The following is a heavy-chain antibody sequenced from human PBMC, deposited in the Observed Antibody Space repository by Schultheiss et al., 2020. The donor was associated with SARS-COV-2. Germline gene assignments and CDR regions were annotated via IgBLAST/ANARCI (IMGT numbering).Heavy chain of an antibody. CDR3: ARVFIVVVPAAPDV. D-gene: IGHD2-2*01. Sequence: SETLSLTCTVSGGSISSYYWSWIRQPAGKGLEWIGRIYTSGNTYYNPSLKSRVTISVDASKNQFSLKLSSVTAADTAVYYCARVFIVVVPAAPDVWGKGTTVTVSS. J-gene: IGHJ6*04. CDR2: IYTSGNT. CDR1: GGSISSYY. V-gene: IGHV4-4*07.